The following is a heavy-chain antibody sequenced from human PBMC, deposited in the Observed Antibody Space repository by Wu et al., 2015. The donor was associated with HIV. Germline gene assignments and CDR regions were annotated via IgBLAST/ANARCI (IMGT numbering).Heavy chain of an antibody. CDR2: INPNSGGT. J-gene: IGHJ4*02. Sequence: QVQLLQSGAEVKKPGSSVKVSCKTSGGSFKHYAMNWVRQAPGQGLEWMGWINPNSGGTNYAQKFQGRVTMTRDTSISTAYMELSRLRSDDTAVYYCARVGNFWSGYYGYWGQGTLVTVSS. V-gene: IGHV1-2*02. CDR3: ARVGNFWSGYYGY. D-gene: IGHD3-3*01. CDR1: GGSFKHYA.